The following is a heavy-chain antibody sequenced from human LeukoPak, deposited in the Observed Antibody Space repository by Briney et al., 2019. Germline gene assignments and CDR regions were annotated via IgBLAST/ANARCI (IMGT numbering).Heavy chain of an antibody. CDR2: FDPEDGET. D-gene: IGHD2-2*01. CDR1: GYTLTELS. J-gene: IGHJ4*02. CDR3: ATDPRTDRCSSTSCYGGY. V-gene: IGHV1-24*01. Sequence: ASVKVSCKVSGYTLTELSMHWVRQAPGKGLEWMGGFDPEDGETIYAQKFQGRVTMTEDTSTDTAYMELCSLRSEDTAVYYCATDPRTDRCSSTSCYGGYWGQGTLVTVSS.